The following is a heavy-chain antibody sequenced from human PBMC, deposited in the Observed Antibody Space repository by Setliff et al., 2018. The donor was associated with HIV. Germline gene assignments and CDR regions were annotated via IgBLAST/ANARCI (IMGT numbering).Heavy chain of an antibody. CDR2: IYHSGST. CDR1: GYSISSGYY. D-gene: IGHD3-10*01. Sequence: LSLTCAASGYSISSGYYWGWIRQPPGKGLEWIGSIYHSGSTYYNPSLKSRVTISADTSKNQFSLKLSSVTVADTAVYHCARHAGLLWFGELWRGGEYYFDSWGQGTLVTVSS. J-gene: IGHJ4*02. CDR3: ARHAGLLWFGELWRGGEYYFDS. V-gene: IGHV4-38-2*01.